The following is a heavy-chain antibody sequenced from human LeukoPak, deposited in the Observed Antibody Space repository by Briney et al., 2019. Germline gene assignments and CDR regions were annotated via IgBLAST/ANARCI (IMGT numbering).Heavy chain of an antibody. Sequence: GGSLRLSCAASGFTFSSYGMHWVRQAPGKGLEWVAVISYDGSNKYYADSVKGRFSIYRDNSNYTLYLSMNSLRTEDTALYYCANFEGSSQAFHLWGQGTLVTVSS. V-gene: IGHV3-30*18. CDR2: ISYDGSNK. CDR3: ANFEGSSQAFHL. D-gene: IGHD6-13*01. CDR1: GFTFSSYG. J-gene: IGHJ3*01.